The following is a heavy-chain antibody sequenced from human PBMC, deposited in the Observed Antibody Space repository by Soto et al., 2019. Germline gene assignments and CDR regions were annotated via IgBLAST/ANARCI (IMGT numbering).Heavy chain of an antibody. J-gene: IGHJ3*02. D-gene: IGHD3-10*01. V-gene: IGHV4-31*03. Sequence: QVQLQESGPGLVKPSQTLSLTCTVSGVSMSSGGYYWTWIRQHPGKGLEWIGYTYYSGSTYYNPSLKSRLTISVGTSKNQFSLRLSSVTAADTAVYYCAREEAGAFDIWGQGTMVTVSS. CDR3: AREEAGAFDI. CDR1: GVSMSSGGYY. CDR2: TYYSGST.